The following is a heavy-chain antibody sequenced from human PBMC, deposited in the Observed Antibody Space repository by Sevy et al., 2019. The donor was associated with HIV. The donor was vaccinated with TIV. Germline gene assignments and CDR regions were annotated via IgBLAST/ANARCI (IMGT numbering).Heavy chain of an antibody. J-gene: IGHJ1*01. D-gene: IGHD6-19*01. CDR1: GASISSGSYY. CDR2: IYRNGST. Sequence: SETLSLTCTVSGASISSGSYYWGWVRQPAGKRPEWIGRIYRNGSTKYNSSLSSRVTMSVDTSKNQFSLNLSSVTAAATAVYYCARAPMAVAGTSTTGYFEHWGQGTLVTVSS. V-gene: IGHV4-61*02. CDR3: ARAPMAVAGTSTTGYFEH.